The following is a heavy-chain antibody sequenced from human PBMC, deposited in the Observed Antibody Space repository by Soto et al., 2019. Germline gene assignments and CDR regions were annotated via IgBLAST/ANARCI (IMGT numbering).Heavy chain of an antibody. CDR1: GITFSDHY. Sequence: EVQLVESGGGLVQPGESLTLSCAVSGITFSDHYMEWVRQAPGKGLEWVARSRNKAKSYSTDFAASVKGRFTISRDESKNSLYLQMNSLKTEDTAVYYCSILEGAWGQGTLVNVSS. CDR3: SILEGA. V-gene: IGHV3-72*01. CDR2: SRNKAKSYST. D-gene: IGHD1-26*01. J-gene: IGHJ4*02.